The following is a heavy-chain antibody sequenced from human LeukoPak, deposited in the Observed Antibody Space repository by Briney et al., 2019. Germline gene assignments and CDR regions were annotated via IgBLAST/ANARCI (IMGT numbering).Heavy chain of an antibody. V-gene: IGHV4-39*07. CDR2: IYYSGST. Sequence: SETLSLTCTVSGGSISSSSYYWGWIRQPPGKGLEWIGSIYYSGSTYYNPSLKSRVTISVDTSKNQFSLKLSSVTAADTAVYYCARGSYLRYFDWLLPTWGQGILVTVSS. D-gene: IGHD3-9*01. CDR3: ARGSYLRYFDWLLPT. CDR1: GGSISSSSYY. J-gene: IGHJ5*02.